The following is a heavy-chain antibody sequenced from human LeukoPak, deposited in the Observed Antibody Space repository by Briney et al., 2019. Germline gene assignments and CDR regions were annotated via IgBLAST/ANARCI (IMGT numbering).Heavy chain of an antibody. CDR2: INHSGST. CDR1: GGSFSGYY. CDR3: ARGYGSGSPVFLDY. Sequence: PSETLSLTCAVYGGSFSGYYWSWIRQPPGKGLEWIGEINHSGSTNYNPFLKSRVTISVDTSKNQFSLKLSSVTAADTAVYYCARGYGSGSPVFLDYWGQGTLVTVSS. D-gene: IGHD3-10*01. V-gene: IGHV4-34*01. J-gene: IGHJ4*02.